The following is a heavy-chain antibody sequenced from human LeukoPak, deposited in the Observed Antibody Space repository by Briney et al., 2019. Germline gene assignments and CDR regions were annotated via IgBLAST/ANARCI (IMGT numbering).Heavy chain of an antibody. V-gene: IGHV3-33*01. Sequence: PGGSLRLSCAASGFTFRTFGMHWVRQAPGKGLEWVAIIWYDGINKYCADSVKGRFTISRDNSKNTLYLQMNSLRAEDTAVYYCARDFYGPYYYYGMDVWGQGTTVTVSS. CDR2: IWYDGINK. CDR1: GFTFRTFG. J-gene: IGHJ6*02. CDR3: ARDFYGPYYYYGMDV. D-gene: IGHD4-17*01.